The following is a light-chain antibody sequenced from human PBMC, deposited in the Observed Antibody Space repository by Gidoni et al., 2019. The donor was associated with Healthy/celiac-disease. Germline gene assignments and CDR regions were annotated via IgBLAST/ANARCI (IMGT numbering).Light chain of an antibody. CDR1: TRVSSN. J-gene: IGKJ4*01. CDR3: QQYNNWLT. Sequence: EIVMTQSPATLSVSQGERATLCCRASTRVSSNLAWYQQKPCLAPRLLIDGASTRATGSPARFSGSGSGTEFTLTISRLQSKDFAVYYCQQYNNWLTFGGGTKVEIK. CDR2: GAS. V-gene: IGKV3-15*01.